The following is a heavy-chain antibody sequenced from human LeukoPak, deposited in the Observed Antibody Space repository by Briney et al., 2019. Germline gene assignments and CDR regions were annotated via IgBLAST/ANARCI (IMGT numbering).Heavy chain of an antibody. Sequence: GGSLRLSCAASGFTFSSYAMSWVRQAPGKGLEWVSAISGSGGSTYYADSVKGRFTISRDYSKNTLYLQMNSLRAEDTAVYYCAKDRSNYGYFDYWGQGTLVTVSS. D-gene: IGHD4-11*01. J-gene: IGHJ4*02. V-gene: IGHV3-23*01. CDR1: GFTFSSYA. CDR2: ISGSGGST. CDR3: AKDRSNYGYFDY.